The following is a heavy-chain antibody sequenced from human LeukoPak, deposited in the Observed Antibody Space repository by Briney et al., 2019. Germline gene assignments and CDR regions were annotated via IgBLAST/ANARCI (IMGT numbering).Heavy chain of an antibody. Sequence: SETLSLTCAVSGGSITSSKYFWGWIRQPPGKELELIGIISYSGSTDYNPSLKSRVTISTDTSKNQFSLKLTSVTAADTAVYYLAGLGVMVLVYQFEYWGRGTPVTVSS. V-gene: IGHV4-39*07. J-gene: IGHJ4*02. CDR2: ISYSGST. D-gene: IGHD2-8*01. CDR1: GGSITSSKYF. CDR3: AGLGVMVLVYQFEY.